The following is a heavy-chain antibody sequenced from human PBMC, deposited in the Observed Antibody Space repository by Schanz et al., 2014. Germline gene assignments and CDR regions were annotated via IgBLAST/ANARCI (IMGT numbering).Heavy chain of an antibody. D-gene: IGHD3-9*01. CDR1: GGSISSSNYY. CDR2: IYYSGST. J-gene: IGHJ4*02. V-gene: IGHV4-39*01. CDR3: ARQFYDILTGYWFPYYFDY. Sequence: QLQLQESGPGLVKPSETLSLTCTVSGGSISSSNYYWGWIRQPPGKGLEWIESIYYSGSTYYNPSFKSRVTTPVDPSKTHFPLRLSSVPAADTAVYYCARQFYDILTGYWFPYYFDYWGQGTLVTVSS.